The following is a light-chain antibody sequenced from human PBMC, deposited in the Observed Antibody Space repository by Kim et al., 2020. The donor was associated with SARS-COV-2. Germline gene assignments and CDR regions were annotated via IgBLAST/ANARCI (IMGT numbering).Light chain of an antibody. J-gene: IGKJ1*01. Sequence: VSPGERATLSCRASQSVSSNLAWYQQKPGQAPRLLIYGASTRATGIPARFSGSGSGTEFTLTISSLQSEDFAVYYCQQYHNWPRTFGPGTKVDIK. CDR1: QSVSSN. CDR2: GAS. CDR3: QQYHNWPRT. V-gene: IGKV3-15*01.